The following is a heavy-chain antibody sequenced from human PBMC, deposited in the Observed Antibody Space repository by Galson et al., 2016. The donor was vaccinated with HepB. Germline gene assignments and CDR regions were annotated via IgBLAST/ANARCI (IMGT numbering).Heavy chain of an antibody. CDR3: TRQVPITMVRGVLPKYDDYYYYRGV. J-gene: IGHJ6*03. CDR2: IRNKAYSYAT. D-gene: IGHD3-10*01. V-gene: IGHV3-73*01. Sequence: SLRLSCAASGFTFSGSTMHRVRQASGKGLEWVGRIRNKAYSYATAYAASVKGRFTISRDDSKNTAYLQMNSLKTEDTAVYYCTRQVPITMVRGVLPKYDDYYYYRGVWGKGTTVTVSS. CDR1: GFTFSGST.